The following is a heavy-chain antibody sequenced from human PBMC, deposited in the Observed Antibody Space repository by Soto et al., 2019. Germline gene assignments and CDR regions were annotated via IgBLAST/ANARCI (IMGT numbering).Heavy chain of an antibody. J-gene: IGHJ6*02. Sequence: PSETLPLTCTVSGGSLRGYSWSWIRQSPGKGLEWIGYVYSGGGTNYSPSFMGRVTISVDTTDNQFSLKLNSVTAADTAVYYCAREKTPMSPHYFYYGMDVWGQGTTVTVSS. CDR3: AREKTPMSPHYFYYGMDV. CDR1: GGSLRGYS. V-gene: IGHV4-59*01. D-gene: IGHD3-9*01. CDR2: VYSGGGT.